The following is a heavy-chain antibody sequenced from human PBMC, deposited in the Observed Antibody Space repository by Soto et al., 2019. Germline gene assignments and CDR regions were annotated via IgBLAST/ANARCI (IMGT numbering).Heavy chain of an antibody. CDR2: IYPGDSDT. CDR1: GYSFTSYW. D-gene: IGHD3-22*01. Sequence: PGESLKISCKGSGYSFTSYWIGWVRQMPGKGLEWMGIIYPGDSDTRYSPSFQGQVTISADKSISTAYLQWSSLKASDTAMYYCARLSHYYDSSGYYSVGIYYYYGMDVWGQGTTVTVSS. J-gene: IGHJ6*02. V-gene: IGHV5-51*01. CDR3: ARLSHYYDSSGYYSVGIYYYYGMDV.